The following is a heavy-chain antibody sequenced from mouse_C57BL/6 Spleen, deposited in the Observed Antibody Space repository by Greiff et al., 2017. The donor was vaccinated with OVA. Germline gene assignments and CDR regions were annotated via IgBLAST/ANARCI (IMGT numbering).Heavy chain of an antibody. CDR1: GFPFSDYY. J-gene: IGHJ4*01. Sequence: EVKVVESGGGLVQPGGSLKLSCAASGFPFSDYYMYWVRQTPEKRLEWVAYISNGGGSTYYQATVKGRFTITRAKAKNTLYLQMSLLKSEDTAMYYCSRHVTTTGLTAMDYWGQGTSVTVSS. CDR2: ISNGGGST. V-gene: IGHV5-12*01. CDR3: SRHVTTTGLTAMDY. D-gene: IGHD2-12*01.